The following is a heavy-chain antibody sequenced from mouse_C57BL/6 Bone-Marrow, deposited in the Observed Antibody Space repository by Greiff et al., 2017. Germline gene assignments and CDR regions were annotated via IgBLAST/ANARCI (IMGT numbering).Heavy chain of an antibody. CDR1: GYTFTSYW. D-gene: IGHD2-3*01. J-gene: IGHJ1*03. V-gene: IGHV1-72*01. CDR3: ARCYDGYYVWYFDV. Sequence: QVQLKQPGAELVKPGASVKLSCKASGYTFTSYWMHWVKQRPGRGLEWIGRIDPNSGGTKYNEKFKSKATLTVDKPSSTAYMQLSSLTSEDSAVYYWARCYDGYYVWYFDVWGTGTTVTVSA. CDR2: IDPNSGGT.